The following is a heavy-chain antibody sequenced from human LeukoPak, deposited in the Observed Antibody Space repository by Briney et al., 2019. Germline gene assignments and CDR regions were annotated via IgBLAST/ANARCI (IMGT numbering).Heavy chain of an antibody. CDR3: AKDRDFWSGRLDY. J-gene: IGHJ4*02. CDR1: GFTFSSYA. Sequence: PGGSLRLSCAASGFTFSSYAMSWVRQAPGKGLEWVSAISGSGGSTHYADSVKGRFAISRDNSKNTLYLQMNSLRAEDTAVYYCAKDRDFWSGRLDYWGQGTLVTVSS. CDR2: ISGSGGST. V-gene: IGHV3-23*01. D-gene: IGHD3-3*01.